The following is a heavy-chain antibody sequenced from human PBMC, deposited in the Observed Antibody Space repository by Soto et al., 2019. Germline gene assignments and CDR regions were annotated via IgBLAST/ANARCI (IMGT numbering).Heavy chain of an antibody. V-gene: IGHV1-3*01. J-gene: IGHJ6*02. CDR2: INAGNGNT. CDR3: AIDSGSYSIKTYYYGMDV. Sequence: QVQLVQSGAEVKKPGASVKVSCKASGYTFTSYAMHWVRQAPGQRLEWMGWINAGNGNTKYSQKFQGRVTITRDTSASTAYMELSSRRSEDTAVYYCAIDSGSYSIKTYYYGMDVWGQVTTVTVSS. CDR1: GYTFTSYA. D-gene: IGHD1-26*01.